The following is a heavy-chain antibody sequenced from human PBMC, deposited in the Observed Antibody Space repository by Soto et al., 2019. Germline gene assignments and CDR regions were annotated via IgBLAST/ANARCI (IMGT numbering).Heavy chain of an antibody. D-gene: IGHD3-10*01. Sequence: LRLSCAVSGFTFKNYWMSWVRQAPGKGLEWVANIDEDGSEKYSVDSLKGRFTISRDNAKNSLYLQMNSLRGEDTAVYYCARGGKDFAYWGQGXLVTVSS. CDR1: GFTFKNYW. J-gene: IGHJ4*02. CDR3: ARGGKDFAY. CDR2: IDEDGSEK. V-gene: IGHV3-7*01.